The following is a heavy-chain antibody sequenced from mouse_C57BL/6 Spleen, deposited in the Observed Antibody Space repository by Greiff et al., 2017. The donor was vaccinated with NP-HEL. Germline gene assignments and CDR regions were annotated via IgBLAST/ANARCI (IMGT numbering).Heavy chain of an antibody. D-gene: IGHD2-3*01. V-gene: IGHV1-64*01. J-gene: IGHJ4*01. CDR1: GYTFTSYW. CDR2: IHPNSGST. Sequence: QVQLKQPGAELVKPGASVKLSCKASGYTFTSYWMHWVKQRPGQGLEWIGMIHPNSGSTNYNEKFKSKATLTVDKSSSTAYMQLSSLTSEDSAVYYCARGDGYYYYAMDYWGQGTSVTVSS. CDR3: ARGDGYYYYAMDY.